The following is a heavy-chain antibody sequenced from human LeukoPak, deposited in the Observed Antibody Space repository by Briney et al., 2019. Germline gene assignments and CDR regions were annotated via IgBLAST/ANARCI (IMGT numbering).Heavy chain of an antibody. Sequence: GRSLRLSCAASGFTFSSYGIHWVRQAPGKGLEWVAIIWYDGSNKYYADSVKGRFTISRYNSKNTLYLQMDSLRAEDTAVYYCARFTYSSNWYNGAFDIWGQGTMVTVSS. CDR1: GFTFSSYG. CDR2: IWYDGSNK. CDR3: ARFTYSSNWYNGAFDI. D-gene: IGHD6-13*01. J-gene: IGHJ3*02. V-gene: IGHV3-33*01.